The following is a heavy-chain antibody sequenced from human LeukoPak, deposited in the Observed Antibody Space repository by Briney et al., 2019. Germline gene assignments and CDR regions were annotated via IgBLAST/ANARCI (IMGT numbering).Heavy chain of an antibody. CDR1: GYTFTSYD. D-gene: IGHD6-13*01. Sequence: GASVKVSCKASGYTFTSYDINWVRQATGQGLEWMGWMNPNSGNTGYAQKFQGRVTMTRNTSISTAYMELSSLRSEDTAVYYCARTAYSSSWYDLRWYYYYYMDVWGKGTTVTVSS. CDR2: MNPNSGNT. V-gene: IGHV1-8*01. J-gene: IGHJ6*03. CDR3: ARTAYSSSWYDLRWYYYYYMDV.